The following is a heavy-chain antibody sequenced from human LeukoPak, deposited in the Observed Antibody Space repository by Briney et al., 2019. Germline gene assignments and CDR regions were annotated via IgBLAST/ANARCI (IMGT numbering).Heavy chain of an antibody. D-gene: IGHD3-22*01. CDR1: GGSISSYY. J-gene: IGHJ4*02. Sequence: AAETLSLTFTVSGGSISSYYWSLIRQPPGKGLEWIGYIYYSGSTNYNPSLKSRVTISVDTSKNQFSLKLSSVTAADTAVYYCARSYYDSSGYYLGPYFDYWGQGTLVTVSS. CDR3: ARSYYDSSGYYLGPYFDY. V-gene: IGHV4-59*08. CDR2: IYYSGST.